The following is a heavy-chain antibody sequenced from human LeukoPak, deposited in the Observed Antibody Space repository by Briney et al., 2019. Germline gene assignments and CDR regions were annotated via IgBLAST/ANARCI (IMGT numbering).Heavy chain of an antibody. CDR2: ICLNRGTF. CDR1: GFPFSDYT. J-gene: IGHJ6*02. CDR3: AKDPVRAVIMGNYYYGLDV. D-gene: IGHD3-10*01. Sequence: GGSLRLSCAASGFPFSDYTMHGVRQAPGEGLEWVSGICLNRGTFGYADSVKGRFTISRDNAKKYLYLQMNSLRAEDTALYYCAKDPVRAVIMGNYYYGLDVWGRGTTVTVFS. V-gene: IGHV3-9*01.